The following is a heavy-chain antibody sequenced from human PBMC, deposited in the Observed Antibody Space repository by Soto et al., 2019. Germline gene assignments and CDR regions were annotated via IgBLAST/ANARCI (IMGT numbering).Heavy chain of an antibody. CDR3: VGIIAAAPHFDY. CDR1: GYTFTSYD. Sequence: VASVKVSCKASGYTFTSYDINWVRQATGQGLEWMGWMNPNSGNTGYAQKFQGRVTMTRNTSISTAYMELSSLRSEDTAVYYCVGIIAAAPHFDYWGQGTLVTVSS. V-gene: IGHV1-8*01. D-gene: IGHD6-13*01. J-gene: IGHJ4*02. CDR2: MNPNSGNT.